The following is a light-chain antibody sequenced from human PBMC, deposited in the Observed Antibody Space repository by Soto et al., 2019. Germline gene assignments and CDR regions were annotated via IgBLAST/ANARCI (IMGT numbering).Light chain of an antibody. J-gene: IGLJ1*01. V-gene: IGLV2-8*01. CDR1: SSDVGSYNY. Sequence: QSALTQPPSASGSPGQSVTISCTGTSSDVGSYNYVSWYQQHPGKAPKLMIYEVSKRPSGVPDRFSGSKSGNTASLTVSGLQAEDEADYYCSSYAGRNNWNFGTGTKLTVL. CDR3: SSYAGRNNWN. CDR2: EVS.